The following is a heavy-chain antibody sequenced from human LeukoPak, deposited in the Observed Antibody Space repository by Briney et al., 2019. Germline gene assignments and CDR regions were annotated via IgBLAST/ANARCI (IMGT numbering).Heavy chain of an antibody. Sequence: GGSLRLSCAASGFTFSSYAMSWVRQAPGKGREWVSAISGSGGSTYYADSVKGRFTISRDNSKNTLYLQMNSLRPDDTAVYYCTKADTSMVSLPDYWGQGTLVTVSS. J-gene: IGHJ4*02. D-gene: IGHD5-18*01. CDR1: GFTFSSYA. CDR3: TKADTSMVSLPDY. V-gene: IGHV3-23*01. CDR2: ISGSGGST.